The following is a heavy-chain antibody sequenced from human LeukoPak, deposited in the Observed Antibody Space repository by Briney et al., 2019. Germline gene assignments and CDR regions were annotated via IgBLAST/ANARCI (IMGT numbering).Heavy chain of an antibody. J-gene: IGHJ4*02. CDR1: GFTFSSYA. V-gene: IGHV3-23*01. CDR2: ISGSGGST. CDR3: ARDLLAGTGGDY. D-gene: IGHD6-19*01. Sequence: PGGSLRLSCAASGFTFSSYAMSWVRQAPGKGLEWVSAISGSGGSTYYADSVKGRFTISRDNSKNTLYLEMNSLRAEDTAVYYCARDLLAGTGGDYWGQGTLVTVSS.